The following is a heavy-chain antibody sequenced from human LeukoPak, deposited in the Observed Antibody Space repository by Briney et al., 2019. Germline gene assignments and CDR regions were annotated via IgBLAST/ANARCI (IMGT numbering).Heavy chain of an antibody. CDR2: ISAYNGNT. J-gene: IGHJ5*02. Sequence: ASVKVSCKASGYTFTSYGISWVRQAPGQGLEWMGWISAYNGNTNYAQKPQGRVTMTTETSTSTAYMELRSLRSDDTAVYYCARQYYYDSSGYGFRYNWFDPWGQGTLVTVSS. D-gene: IGHD3-22*01. CDR1: GYTFTSYG. CDR3: ARQYYYDSSGYGFRYNWFDP. V-gene: IGHV1-18*01.